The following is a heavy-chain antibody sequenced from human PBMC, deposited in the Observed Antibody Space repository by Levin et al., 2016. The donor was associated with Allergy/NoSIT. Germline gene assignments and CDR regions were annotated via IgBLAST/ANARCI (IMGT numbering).Heavy chain of an antibody. Sequence: VRQAPGKGLEWVSYISSNSTTKYYADSVKGRFTVSRDNAKNSLYLQMNSLRADDTAVYYCAPWEYYYGMGVWGQGTSVTVSS. J-gene: IGHJ6*02. D-gene: IGHD1-26*01. V-gene: IGHV3-48*01. CDR2: ISSNSTTK. CDR3: APWEYYYGMGV.